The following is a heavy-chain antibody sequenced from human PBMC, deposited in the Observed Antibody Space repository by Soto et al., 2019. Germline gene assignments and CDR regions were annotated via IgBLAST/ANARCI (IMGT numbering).Heavy chain of an antibody. V-gene: IGHV3-23*01. J-gene: IGHJ6*02. CDR3: AKDPLPYGDTSYYYYGMDF. CDR1: GFTFSSYA. CDR2: ISGSGGST. Sequence: GGSLRLSCAASGFTFSSYAMSWVRQAPGKGLEWVSAISGSGGSTYYADSVKGRFTISRDNSKNTLYLQMNSLRAEDTAVYYCAKDPLPYGDTSYYYYGMDFWGQGTTVTVSS. D-gene: IGHD4-17*01.